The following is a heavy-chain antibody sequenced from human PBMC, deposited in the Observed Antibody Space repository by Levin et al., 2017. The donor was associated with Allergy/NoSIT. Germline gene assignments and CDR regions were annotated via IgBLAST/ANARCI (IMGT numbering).Heavy chain of an antibody. D-gene: IGHD6-13*01. J-gene: IGHJ6*02. CDR2: IIPIFGTA. CDR3: ARGGAAAGTTSRMDYYYYGMDV. V-gene: IGHV1-69*06. CDR1: GGTFSSYA. Sequence: ASVKVSCKASGGTFSSYAISWVRQAPGQGLEWMGGIIPIFGTANYAQKFQGRVTITADKSTSTAYMELSSLRSEDTAVYYCARGGAAAGTTSRMDYYYYGMDVWGQGTTVTVSS.